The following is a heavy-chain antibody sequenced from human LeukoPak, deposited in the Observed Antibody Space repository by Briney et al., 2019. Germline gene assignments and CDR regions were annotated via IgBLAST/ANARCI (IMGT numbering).Heavy chain of an antibody. J-gene: IGHJ6*03. Sequence: KPGGSLRLSCAASGFTFSTYGINWVRQAPGKGLEWVSGISPSGDITYYADSVKGRFTISRDNAKNSLYLQMNSLRAEDTAVYYCARDCPSGVRRSGGSPSYYYYYYMDVWGKGTTVTVSS. CDR2: ISPSGDIT. CDR1: GFTFSTYG. CDR3: ARDCPSGVRRSGGSPSYYYYYYMDV. D-gene: IGHD2-15*01. V-gene: IGHV3-21*01.